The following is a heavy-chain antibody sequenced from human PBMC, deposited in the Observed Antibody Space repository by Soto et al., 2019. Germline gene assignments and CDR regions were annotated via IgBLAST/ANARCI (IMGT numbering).Heavy chain of an antibody. CDR2: IDPSDSYT. D-gene: IGHD3-3*01. V-gene: IGHV5-10-1*01. J-gene: IGHJ4*02. Sequence: LKISCKGSGYSFTSYWISWVRQMPGKGLEWMGRIDPSDSYTNYSPSFQGHVTISADKSISTAYLQWSSLKASDTAMYYCARNDFWSGYIIYWGQGTLVTVSS. CDR1: GYSFTSYW. CDR3: ARNDFWSGYIIY.